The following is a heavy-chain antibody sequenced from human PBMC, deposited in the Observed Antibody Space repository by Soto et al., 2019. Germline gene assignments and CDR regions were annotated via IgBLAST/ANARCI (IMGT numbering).Heavy chain of an antibody. D-gene: IGHD6-19*01. CDR1: RFTFSDYY. V-gene: IGHV3-11*01. CDR2: ISNGGSAI. Sequence: SLRLSCAASRFTFSDYYISWTRQAPGKGLEWVSYISNGGSAIYYADSVKGRFTISRDNAKNSLYLQMNSLRAEDTAVYFCAREGSGWYFDSWGQGTLVTVSS. CDR3: AREGSGWYFDS. J-gene: IGHJ4*02.